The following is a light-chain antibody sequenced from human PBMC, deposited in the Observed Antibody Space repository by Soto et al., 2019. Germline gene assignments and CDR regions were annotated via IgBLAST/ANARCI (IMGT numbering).Light chain of an antibody. CDR2: DAS. V-gene: IGKV3-11*01. CDR1: QSVSSY. Sequence: EDVMTQSQATLSVSPGERSTLSCRASQSVSSYLAWYQQKPGQAPRLLIYDASNRATGIPARFSGSGSGTDFTLTISSLEPEDFAVYYCQQRSNWPTFGPGTKVDIK. J-gene: IGKJ3*01. CDR3: QQRSNWPT.